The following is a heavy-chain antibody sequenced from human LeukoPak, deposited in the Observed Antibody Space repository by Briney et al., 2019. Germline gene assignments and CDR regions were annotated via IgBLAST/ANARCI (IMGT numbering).Heavy chain of an antibody. J-gene: IGHJ5*02. CDR1: GYTFTDYY. Sequence: GASVKVSCKASGYTFTDYYIHWVRQAPGQGLEWMGWINPNNGGTNYAQKFQGRVTMTRDTSISTAYMELSRLRSDDTAVYYCARGEYNYGRDWFDPWGQGTLVTVSS. CDR3: ARGEYNYGRDWFDP. V-gene: IGHV1-2*02. CDR2: INPNNGGT. D-gene: IGHD5-18*01.